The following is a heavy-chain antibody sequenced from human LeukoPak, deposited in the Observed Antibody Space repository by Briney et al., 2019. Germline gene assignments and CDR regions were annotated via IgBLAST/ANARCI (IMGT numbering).Heavy chain of an antibody. Sequence: PSETLSLTCAVHGGSFSAYYWSWIRQPPGKGLEWIGEINHSGRTNYNASLKSRVTISVDTSKNQFSLKMSYVTAADTAVYYCAGSPRYSGYDYGSDYWGRGILVTVSS. CDR2: INHSGRT. J-gene: IGHJ4*02. D-gene: IGHD5-12*01. CDR1: GGSFSAYY. CDR3: AGSPRYSGYDYGSDY. V-gene: IGHV4-34*01.